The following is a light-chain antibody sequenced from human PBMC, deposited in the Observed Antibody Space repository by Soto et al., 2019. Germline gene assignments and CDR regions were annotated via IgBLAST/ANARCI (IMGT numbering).Light chain of an antibody. V-gene: IGLV2-11*01. Sequence: QSALTQPRSVSGSPGQSVTISCTGTSSDVGGYNYVSWYQQHPGKAPKLMIYDVSKRPSGVPDRFSGSKSGNTASLTISGLQAEDGADYYCCSYAGSYHVVFGGGTKVTVL. CDR3: CSYAGSYHVV. CDR2: DVS. J-gene: IGLJ2*01. CDR1: SSDVGGYNY.